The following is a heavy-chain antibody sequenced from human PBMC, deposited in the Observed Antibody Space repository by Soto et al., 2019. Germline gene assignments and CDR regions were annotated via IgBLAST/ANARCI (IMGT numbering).Heavy chain of an antibody. V-gene: IGHV4-34*01. J-gene: IGHJ5*02. CDR2: INHSGST. D-gene: IGHD6-13*01. CDR1: GGPFSGYY. CDR3: VRAGYSISWDPDDWFDP. Sequence: WETLSPTCAVHGGPFSGYYRSWVRQPPGKGLEWIGEINHSGSTNYNPSAKSRVTISADTSKNHFYLKLSSPTAADTAVYYCVRAGYSISWDPDDWFDPWGQGTLVTVSS.